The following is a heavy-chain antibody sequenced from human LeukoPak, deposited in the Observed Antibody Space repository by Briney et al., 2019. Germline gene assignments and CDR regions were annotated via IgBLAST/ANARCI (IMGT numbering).Heavy chain of an antibody. D-gene: IGHD3-3*01. J-gene: IGHJ5*02. CDR3: ARHEIGDFWSGYPARYNWFDP. V-gene: IGHV4-59*08. Sequence: SETLSLTCTVSGGSLSSYYWSWIRQPPGKGLEWIGYIYYSGSTNYNPSLKSRVTISVDTSKNQFSLKLSSVIAADTAVYYCARHEIGDFWSGYPARYNWFDPWGQGTLVTVSS. CDR2: IYYSGST. CDR1: GGSLSSYY.